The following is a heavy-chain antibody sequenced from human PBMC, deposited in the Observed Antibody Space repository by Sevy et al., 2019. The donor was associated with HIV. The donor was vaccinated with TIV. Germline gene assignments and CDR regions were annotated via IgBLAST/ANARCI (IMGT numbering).Heavy chain of an antibody. V-gene: IGHV3-15*07. CDR3: TTDVGLGATYY. J-gene: IGHJ4*02. CDR2: STTKTDGEPT. D-gene: IGHD1-26*01. CDR1: GFTFSNAW. Sequence: GGSLRLSCVASGFTFSNAWVNWVRQAPGKGLEWVGRSTTKTDGEPTDYAAPVKDRITISRDYSKNTLYLQMNRLRTEDTAVYYCTTDVGLGATYYWGQGTLVTVSS.